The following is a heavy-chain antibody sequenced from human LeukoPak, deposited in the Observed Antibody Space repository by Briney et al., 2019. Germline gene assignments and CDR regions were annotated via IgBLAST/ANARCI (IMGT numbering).Heavy chain of an antibody. CDR1: GFTFTSSA. CDR3: AADGSDWYYYDSSGPSGWFDP. Sequence: SVKVSCKASGFTFTSSAMQWVRQARGQRLEWIGWIVVGSGNTNYAQKFQERVTITRDMSTSTAYMELSSLRSEDTAVYYCAADGSDWYYYDSSGPSGWFDPWGQGTLVTVSS. J-gene: IGHJ5*02. D-gene: IGHD3-22*01. CDR2: IVVGSGNT. V-gene: IGHV1-58*02.